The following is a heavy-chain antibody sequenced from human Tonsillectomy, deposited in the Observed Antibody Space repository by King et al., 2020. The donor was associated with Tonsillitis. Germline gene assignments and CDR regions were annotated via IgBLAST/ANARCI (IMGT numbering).Heavy chain of an antibody. J-gene: IGHJ6*02. CDR2: ISGSGGST. CDR1: GFTFNTYA. CDR3: AKDAYYDFWSAFYPGAPPAMDV. V-gene: IGHV3-23*04. D-gene: IGHD3-3*01. Sequence: VQLVESGGGLVQPGGSLRLSCAASGFTFNTYAMSWVRQAPGKGLEWVSAISGSGGSTYYADSVKGRFTISRDNSKNTLYLQMNSLRAEDTAVYYCAKDAYYDFWSAFYPGAPPAMDVWGLGTTVTVSS.